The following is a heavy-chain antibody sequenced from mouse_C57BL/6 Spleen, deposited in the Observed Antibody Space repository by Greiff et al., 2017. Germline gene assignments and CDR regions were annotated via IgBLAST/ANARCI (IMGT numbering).Heavy chain of an antibody. CDR2: INPGCGYT. V-gene: IGHV1-7*01. CDR1: GYTFTSYW. D-gene: IGHD1-1*01. Sequence: VQLQQSGAELAKPGASVTLSCNASGYTFTSYWMPWVKQRPGKGLEWIGYINPGCGYTKYTQKVKDKATLTADKSSSTAYMRLSSLKYEDSAVYYCAREEGGGIGFDYGGEGTSLTVSS. J-gene: IGHJ2*03. CDR3: AREEGGGIGFDY.